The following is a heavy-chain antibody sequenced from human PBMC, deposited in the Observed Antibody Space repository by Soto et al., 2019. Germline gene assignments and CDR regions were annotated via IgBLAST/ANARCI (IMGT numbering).Heavy chain of an antibody. CDR1: GFTFSSAC. V-gene: IGHV3-30*18. Sequence: GGSLRLSCAASGFTFSSACINWVRQAPGKGLEWVAVISYDGSNKYYADSVKGRFTISRDNSKNTLYLQMNSLRAEDTAVYYCAKVFLSSSWETDYWGQGTLVTVSS. CDR2: ISYDGSNK. D-gene: IGHD6-13*01. J-gene: IGHJ4*02. CDR3: AKVFLSSSWETDY.